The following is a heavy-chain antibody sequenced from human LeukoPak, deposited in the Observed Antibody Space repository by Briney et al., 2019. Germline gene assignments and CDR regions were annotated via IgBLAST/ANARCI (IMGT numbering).Heavy chain of an antibody. CDR2: IYYSGST. CDR3: ARGPPYDYVWGSYRANAFDI. J-gene: IGHJ3*02. CDR1: GGSISSYY. V-gene: IGHV4-59*12. D-gene: IGHD3-16*02. Sequence: SETLSLTCTVSGGSISSYYWSWIRQPPGKGLEWIWYIYYSGSTYYNPSLKSRVTISVDTSKNQFSLKLSSVTAADTAVYYCARGPPYDYVWGSYRANAFDIWGQGTMVTVSS.